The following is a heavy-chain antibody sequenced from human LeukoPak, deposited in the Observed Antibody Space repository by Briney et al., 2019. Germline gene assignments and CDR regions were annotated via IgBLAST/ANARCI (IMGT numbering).Heavy chain of an antibody. D-gene: IGHD6-13*01. V-gene: IGHV4-4*07. J-gene: IGHJ4*02. CDR3: ARDNQTRAAAVGFDY. CDR1: GGSISSYY. Sequence: SETLSLTCTVSGGSISSYYWSWIRQPAGKGLEWIGRIYTSGGTNYNPSLKSRVTMSVDTSKNQFPLKLSSVTAADTAVYYCARDNQTRAAAVGFDYWGQGTLVTVSS. CDR2: IYTSGGT.